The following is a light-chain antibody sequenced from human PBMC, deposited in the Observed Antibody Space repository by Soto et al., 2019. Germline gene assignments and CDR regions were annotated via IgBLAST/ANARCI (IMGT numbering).Light chain of an antibody. J-gene: IGLJ1*01. V-gene: IGLV2-8*01. Sequence: QSALTQPPSASGSPGQSVTISCTGTSRDVGGYNYVSWYQQHPGKVPKLMIYEVSKRPSGVPDRFSGSKSGNTASLTVSGLQAEDEADYYCSSYAGSNNFGVFGTGTKVTVL. CDR3: SSYAGSNNFGV. CDR1: SRDVGGYNY. CDR2: EVS.